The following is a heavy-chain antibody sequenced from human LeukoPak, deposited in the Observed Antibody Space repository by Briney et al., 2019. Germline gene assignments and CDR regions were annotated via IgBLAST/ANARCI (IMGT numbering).Heavy chain of an antibody. D-gene: IGHD3-3*01. CDR3: ARGTYYDFWSGYTNWFDP. CDR1: AGSISSGDYY. J-gene: IGHJ5*02. Sequence: PSETLSLTCTVSAGSISSGDYYWSWIRQPPGKGLEWIGYIYYSGSTYYNPSLKSRVTISVDTSKNQFSLKLRSVTAADTAVYYCARGTYYDFWSGYTNWFDPWGQGTLVTVSS. V-gene: IGHV4-30-4*08. CDR2: IYYSGST.